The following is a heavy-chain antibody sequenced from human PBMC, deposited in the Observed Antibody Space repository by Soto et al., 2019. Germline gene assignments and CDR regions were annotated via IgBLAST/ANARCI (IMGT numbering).Heavy chain of an antibody. CDR1: GGTFSSYA. V-gene: IGHV1-69*13. J-gene: IGHJ4*02. Sequence: GASVKVSCKASGGTFSSYAISWVRQAPGQGLEWMGGIIPIFGTANYAQKFQGRVTITADESTSTAYMELSSLRSEDTAVYYCARGCSGGSCYFSFNFDYWGQGTLVTVSS. CDR3: ARGCSGGSCYFSFNFDY. D-gene: IGHD2-15*01. CDR2: IIPIFGTA.